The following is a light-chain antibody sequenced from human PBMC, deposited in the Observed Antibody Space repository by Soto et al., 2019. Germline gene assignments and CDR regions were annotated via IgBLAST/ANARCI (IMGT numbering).Light chain of an antibody. Sequence: EIVLTQSPGTLSLSPGERATLSCRASQSLRSSSLAWYQQRPGQAPRLLIYGASTRATGIPDRFSGSGSGKDFTLTISRLEPEDFAVYFCQRYGGSPRTFGQGTKV. CDR1: QSLRSSS. V-gene: IGKV3-20*01. J-gene: IGKJ1*01. CDR2: GAS. CDR3: QRYGGSPRT.